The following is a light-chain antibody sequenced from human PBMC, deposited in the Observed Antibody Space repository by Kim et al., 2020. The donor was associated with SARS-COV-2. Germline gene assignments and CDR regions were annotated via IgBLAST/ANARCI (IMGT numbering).Light chain of an antibody. J-gene: IGKJ1*01. V-gene: IGKV1-5*03. CDR1: QTIKTW. CDR3: QNYKGDWT. CDR2: RAS. Sequence: DVQMTQSPSTLSASVGDSVTITCRASQTIKTWLAWYQQKPGKAPSLLVYRASTLESGVPSRFSGSGSGTEFTLTISSLQPDDFATNYGQNYKGDWTFGQGRKVDSK.